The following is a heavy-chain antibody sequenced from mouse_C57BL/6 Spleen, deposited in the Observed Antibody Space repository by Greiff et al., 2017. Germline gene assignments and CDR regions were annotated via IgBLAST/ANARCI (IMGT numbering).Heavy chain of an antibody. D-gene: IGHD2-4*01. V-gene: IGHV5-17*01. J-gene: IGHJ2*01. Sequence: EVKVVESGGGLVKPGGSLKLSCAASGFTFSDYGMHWVRQAPEKGLEWVAYISSGSSTIYYADTVKGRFTISRDNAKNTLFLQMTSLRSEDTAMYYCARHYDYPFDYWGQGTTLTVSS. CDR2: ISSGSSTI. CDR3: ARHYDYPFDY. CDR1: GFTFSDYG.